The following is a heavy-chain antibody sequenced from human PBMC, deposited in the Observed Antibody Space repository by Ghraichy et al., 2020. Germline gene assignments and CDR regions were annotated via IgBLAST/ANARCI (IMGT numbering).Heavy chain of an antibody. V-gene: IGHV4-34*01. CDR1: GGSFSGYY. Sequence: SETLSLTCAVYGGSFSGYYWSWIRQPPGKGLEWIGEINHSGSTNYNPSLKSRVTISVDTSKNQFSLKLSSVTAADTAVYYCARASSSRGGYYFDYWGQGTLVTVSS. J-gene: IGHJ4*02. CDR2: INHSGST. D-gene: IGHD6-6*01. CDR3: ARASSSRGGYYFDY.